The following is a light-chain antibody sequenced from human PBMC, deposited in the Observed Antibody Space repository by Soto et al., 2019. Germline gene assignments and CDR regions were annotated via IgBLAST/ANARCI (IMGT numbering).Light chain of an antibody. CDR1: QSVSSY. CDR2: DAS. Sequence: EIVLTRSPATLSLSPGERATLSCRASQSVSSYLAWYQQKPGQAPRLLIYDASNRATGIPARFSGSGSGTDFTLTISSLEPEDFAVYYCQQRSNWPRSFTFGPGTKVDIK. CDR3: QQRSNWPRSFT. V-gene: IGKV3-11*01. J-gene: IGKJ3*01.